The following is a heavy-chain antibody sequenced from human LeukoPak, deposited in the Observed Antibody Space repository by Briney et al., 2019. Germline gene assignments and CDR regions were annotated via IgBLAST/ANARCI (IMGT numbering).Heavy chain of an antibody. D-gene: IGHD3-3*01. Sequence: GGSLRLSCAASGFTFSSYAMSWVRQAPGKGLEWVSAISGSGGSTYYADSVKGRFTISRDNSKNMLYLQMNSLRAEDTAVYYCAKDPSGSGPNYYYYMDVWGKGTTATVSS. J-gene: IGHJ6*03. CDR2: ISGSGGST. CDR3: AKDPSGSGPNYYYYMDV. V-gene: IGHV3-23*01. CDR1: GFTFSSYA.